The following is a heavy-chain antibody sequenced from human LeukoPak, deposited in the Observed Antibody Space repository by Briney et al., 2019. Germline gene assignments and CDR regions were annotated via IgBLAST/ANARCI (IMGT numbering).Heavy chain of an antibody. D-gene: IGHD6-13*01. J-gene: IGHJ4*02. CDR1: GFTFSSYA. CDR2: ISSNGGST. CDR3: ARDSIAAAGGGFDY. Sequence: GGSLRLSCAASGFTFSSYAMHWVRQAPGKGLEYVSAISSNGGSTYYANSVKGRFTISRDNSKNTLYLQMGSLRAEDMAVYYCARDSIAAAGGGFDYWGQGTLVTVSS. V-gene: IGHV3-64*01.